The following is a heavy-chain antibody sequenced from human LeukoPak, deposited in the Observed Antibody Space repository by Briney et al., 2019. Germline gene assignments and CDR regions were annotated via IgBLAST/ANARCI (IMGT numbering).Heavy chain of an antibody. CDR2: IYSGGST. CDR1: EFTVSSHY. J-gene: IGHJ2*01. V-gene: IGHV3-53*01. Sequence: GGSLRLSCGTSEFTVSSHYMSWVRQAPGKGLEWVSVIYSGGSTYYADSVKGRFTISRDNSKNTVYLQMNSLTAGDTAVYFCARGIVVVPAGMGNWYFDLWGRGTLVTVSS. CDR3: ARGIVVVPAGMGNWYFDL. D-gene: IGHD2-2*01.